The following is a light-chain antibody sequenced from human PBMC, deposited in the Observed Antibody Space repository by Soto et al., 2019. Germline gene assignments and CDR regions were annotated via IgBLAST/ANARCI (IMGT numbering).Light chain of an antibody. J-gene: IGKJ5*01. CDR3: QQYYSTPIN. CDR2: WAS. Sequence: DIVMTQSPDSLAVSLGERATINCKSSQSVLYSSNNKNYLAWYQQKSGQPPKLIIYWASTRESGVPDRFSGSGSATDFTLTISSLQAEDVAVYYCQQYYSTPINFVQGTRLEIK. V-gene: IGKV4-1*01. CDR1: QSVLYSSNNKNY.